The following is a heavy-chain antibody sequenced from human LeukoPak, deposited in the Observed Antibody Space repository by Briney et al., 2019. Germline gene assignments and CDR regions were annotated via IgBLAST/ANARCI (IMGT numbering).Heavy chain of an antibody. D-gene: IGHD3-9*01. Sequence: PGGSLRLSCAASGFTFSSNAMSWVRQAPGKGPEWVSAIRGSGGGTYYADSVKGRFTISRDNSKNTLYLQMNSLRAEDTAVYYCAKVRSDYYDILTGNYNPLFDYWGQGTLVTVSS. J-gene: IGHJ4*02. CDR3: AKVRSDYYDILTGNYNPLFDY. CDR1: GFTFSSNA. CDR2: IRGSGGGT. V-gene: IGHV3-23*01.